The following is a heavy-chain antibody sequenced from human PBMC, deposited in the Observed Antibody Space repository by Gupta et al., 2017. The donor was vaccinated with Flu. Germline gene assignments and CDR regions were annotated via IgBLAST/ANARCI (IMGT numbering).Heavy chain of an antibody. CDR2: FYNGGST. CDR3: ARGEIGADH. D-gene: IGHD5-24*01. Sequence: HVQLQESGPGLVKPSQTLSLSCAVSGDSISSGHYFWSWIRQHPGKGLEWIGYFYNGGSTYYNPSLKSRVAISLATSENQYFLNLTSVTAADTAVYYCARGEIGADHWGQGVLVTVSS. J-gene: IGHJ4*02. V-gene: IGHV4-31*11. CDR1: GDSISSGHYF.